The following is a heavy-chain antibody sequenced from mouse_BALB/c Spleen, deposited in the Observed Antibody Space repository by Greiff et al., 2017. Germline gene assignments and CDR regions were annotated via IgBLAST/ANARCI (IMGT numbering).Heavy chain of an antibody. J-gene: IGHJ3*01. CDR3: ASYRSWFAY. D-gene: IGHD2-14*01. CDR2: INSNGGST. CDR1: GFTFSSYG. Sequence: EVKLVESGGGLVQPGGSLKLSCAASGFTFSSYGMSWVRQTPDKRLELVATINSNGGSTYYPDSVKGRFTISRDNAKNTLYLQMSSLKSEDTAMYYCASYRSWFAYWGQGTLVTVSA. V-gene: IGHV5-6-3*01.